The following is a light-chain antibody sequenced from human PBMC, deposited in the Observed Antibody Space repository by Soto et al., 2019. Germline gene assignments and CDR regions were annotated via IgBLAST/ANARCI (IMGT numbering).Light chain of an antibody. Sequence: DIQITQFPSSLSASVGDRVTLTCQASQGISNYLNWYQQNPGKAPKLLIYDASTLEKGVPSRFSGSGYGTEFTFSISGLQPEDVATYYGQQYESLVHFGGGTKVEIK. V-gene: IGKV1-33*01. CDR1: QGISNY. CDR2: DAS. J-gene: IGKJ4*01. CDR3: QQYESLVH.